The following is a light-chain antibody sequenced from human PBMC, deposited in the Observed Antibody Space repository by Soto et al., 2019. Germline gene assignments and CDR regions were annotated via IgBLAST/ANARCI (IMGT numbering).Light chain of an antibody. CDR1: QGINSH. J-gene: IGKJ5*01. Sequence: EIVMTQSPASLSLSPGERATLSCSSSQGINSHVAWYQQKPGQSPRLLIYGASTRATGIPARFSGSGSGTEFTLTISSLQSEDFAVYYCQQYNNWPPITFGQGTRREIK. CDR3: QQYNNWPPIT. CDR2: GAS. V-gene: IGKV3-15*01.